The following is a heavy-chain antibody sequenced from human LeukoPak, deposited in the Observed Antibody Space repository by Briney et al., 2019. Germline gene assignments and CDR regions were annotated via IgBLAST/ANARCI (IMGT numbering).Heavy chain of an antibody. CDR3: AKSAGGGFGEPYYFDY. CDR1: GFTFSSYG. Sequence: GGTLRLSCAASGFTFSSYGMSWVRQAPGKGLEWVSAISGSGGSTYYADSVKGRFTISRDNSKNTLYLQMNSLRAEDTAVYYCAKSAGGGFGEPYYFDYWGQGTLVTVSS. J-gene: IGHJ4*02. V-gene: IGHV3-23*01. CDR2: ISGSGGST. D-gene: IGHD3-10*01.